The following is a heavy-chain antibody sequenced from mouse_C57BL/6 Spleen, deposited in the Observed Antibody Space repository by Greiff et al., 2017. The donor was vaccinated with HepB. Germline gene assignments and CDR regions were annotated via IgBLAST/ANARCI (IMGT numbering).Heavy chain of an antibody. CDR3: ARVPSSSPYYYAMDY. J-gene: IGHJ4*01. D-gene: IGHD1-1*01. Sequence: QVQLQQPGAELVRPGSSVKLSCKASGYTFTSYWMHWVKQRPIQGLEWIGNIDPSDSDTHYNQKFKDKATLTVDKSSSTAYMQLSSLTSEDSAVYYCARVPSSSPYYYAMDYWGQGTSVTVSS. CDR1: GYTFTSYW. V-gene: IGHV1-52*01. CDR2: IDPSDSDT.